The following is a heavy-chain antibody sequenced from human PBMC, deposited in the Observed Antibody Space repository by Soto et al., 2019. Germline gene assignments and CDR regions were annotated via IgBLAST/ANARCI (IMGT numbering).Heavy chain of an antibody. Sequence: GGSLRLSCAASGFTFSSYAMSWVRQAPGKGLEWVSAISGSGGSTYYADSVKGRFTISRDNSKNTLYLHMNSLRAEDTAVYYGATDPRGIAAAGTGCDYCGQGTLVTVSS. CDR3: ATDPRGIAAAGTGCDY. J-gene: IGHJ4*02. CDR1: GFTFSSYA. V-gene: IGHV3-23*01. CDR2: ISGSGGST. D-gene: IGHD6-13*01.